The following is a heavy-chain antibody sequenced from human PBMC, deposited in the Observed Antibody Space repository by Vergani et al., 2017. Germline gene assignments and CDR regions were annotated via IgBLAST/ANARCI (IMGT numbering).Heavy chain of an antibody. V-gene: IGHV3-30*02. Sequence: QVQLVESGGGVVQPGGSLRLSCVASGFSVSNSGMHWVRQTPGKGLEWVAFIQYDGSDIFYADFVEGRFTISRDNSKNSLYLQMRSLIFDDTAVYYCANEGSANRIRGWLDHWGQGALVTVSS. J-gene: IGHJ4*02. CDR1: GFSVSNSG. CDR2: IQYDGSDI. D-gene: IGHD3-10*01. CDR3: ANEGSANRIRGWLDH.